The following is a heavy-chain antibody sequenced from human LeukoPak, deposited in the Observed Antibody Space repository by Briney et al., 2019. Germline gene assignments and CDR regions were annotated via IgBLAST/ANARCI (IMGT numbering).Heavy chain of an antibody. D-gene: IGHD3-3*01. Sequence: SETLSLTCAVYGGSFSGYYWSWIRQPPGKGLEWIGEINHSGSTNYNPSLKSRVTISVDTSKNQFSLKLSSVTAADTAVYYCARAEYYDFWSGQYYFDYWGQGTLVTVSS. J-gene: IGHJ4*02. CDR3: ARAEYYDFWSGQYYFDY. CDR1: GGSFSGYY. CDR2: INHSGST. V-gene: IGHV4-34*01.